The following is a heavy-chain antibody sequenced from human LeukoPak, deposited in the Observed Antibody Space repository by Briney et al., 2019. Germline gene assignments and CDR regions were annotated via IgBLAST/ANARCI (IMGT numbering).Heavy chain of an antibody. J-gene: IGHJ3*02. CDR2: ISWNSGSI. Sequence: GGSLRLSCAASGFTFDDYAMHWVRQAPGKGLEWVSGISWNSGSIGYADSVKGRFIISRDNAKNSLYLQMNSLRAEDTAVYYCARDVVAFDIWGQGTMVTLSS. V-gene: IGHV3-9*01. CDR1: GFTFDDYA. CDR3: ARDVVAFDI.